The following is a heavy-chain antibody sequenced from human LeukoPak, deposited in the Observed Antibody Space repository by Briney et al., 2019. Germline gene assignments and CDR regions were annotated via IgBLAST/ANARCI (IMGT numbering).Heavy chain of an antibody. D-gene: IGHD3-3*01. V-gene: IGHV4-59*01. CDR3: ASSGYYTFWFDP. Sequence: SETLSLTCTVSGGSISSYYWSWLRQPPGKGLEWIGYIDYCGRTNYNPSLKSRVTISVDTSKNLFSLKLSSVTAADTAVYYCASSGYYTFWFDPCGQGTLVTVSS. CDR1: GGSISSYY. J-gene: IGHJ5*02. CDR2: IDYCGRT.